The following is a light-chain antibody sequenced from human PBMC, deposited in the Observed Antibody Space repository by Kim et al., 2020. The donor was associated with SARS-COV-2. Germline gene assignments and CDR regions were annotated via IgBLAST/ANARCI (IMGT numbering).Light chain of an antibody. Sequence: RVTIFCSRSNSKIGSNYVYWYQQLPGTAPKLLIYSNNQRPSGVPDRFSGSKSGTSASLAISGLRSEDEADYYCAAWDDSLSGYVFGTGTKVTVL. V-gene: IGLV1-47*02. CDR1: NSKIGSNY. CDR3: AAWDDSLSGYV. CDR2: SNN. J-gene: IGLJ1*01.